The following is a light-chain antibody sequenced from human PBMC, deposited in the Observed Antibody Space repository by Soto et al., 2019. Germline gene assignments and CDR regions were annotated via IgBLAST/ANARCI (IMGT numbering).Light chain of an antibody. V-gene: IGLV2-14*01. CDR1: SSDVGGFNY. J-gene: IGLJ1*01. CDR2: EVS. Sequence: QSALTQPASVSGSPGQSITISCTGTSSDVGGFNYVSWYQRHPGKAPKLMIYEVSNRPSGLSTRFSGSKSGNTASLTISGLQAEDEADYYCSSYTSTNTLYVFGTGTQLTVL. CDR3: SSYTSTNTLYV.